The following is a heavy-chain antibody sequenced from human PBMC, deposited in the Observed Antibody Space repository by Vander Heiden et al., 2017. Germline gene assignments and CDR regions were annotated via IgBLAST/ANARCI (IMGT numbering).Heavy chain of an antibody. CDR3: IGVTALSDTFDI. Sequence: EVQLVESGGDLVQPGGPLRLSCAASGFTFSGSAIHWVRQASGKGLEWVGRIRGKAHSYATAYAASVKGRFTISRDDSKNTAYLQMNSLKTEDTAVYYCIGVTALSDTFDIWGQGAMVSVSS. CDR1: GFTFSGSA. D-gene: IGHD2-21*02. J-gene: IGHJ3*02. CDR2: IRGKAHSYAT. V-gene: IGHV3-73*02.